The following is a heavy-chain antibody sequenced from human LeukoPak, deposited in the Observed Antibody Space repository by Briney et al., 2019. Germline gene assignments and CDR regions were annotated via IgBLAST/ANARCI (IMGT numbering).Heavy chain of an antibody. Sequence: GRSLRLSCATSGFTFSIYGMHWVRQAPGRGLEWLAVIAYDGSYEYYADSVKGRFSISRDDSKKTVYLQMNSLRPEDTALYYCAKDSILDHWGQGTLVTVSS. CDR3: AKDSILDH. CDR2: IAYDGSYE. V-gene: IGHV3-30*18. CDR1: GFTFSIYG. J-gene: IGHJ4*02.